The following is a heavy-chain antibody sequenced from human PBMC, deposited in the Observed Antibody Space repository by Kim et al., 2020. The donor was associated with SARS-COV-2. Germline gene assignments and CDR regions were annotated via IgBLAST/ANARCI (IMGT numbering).Heavy chain of an antibody. CDR1: RFTFSSYG. D-gene: IGHD6-13*01. Sequence: GGSLRLSCAASRFTFSSYGMHWVRQAPGRGLEWVALISFDGSNEYYADSVKGRFTISRDNSKNTLYLQMNSLRPEDTAVYYCARTRQQRAYYYYYGMDVWGQGTTVTVSS. CDR2: ISFDGSNE. J-gene: IGHJ6*02. CDR3: ARTRQQRAYYYYYGMDV. V-gene: IGHV3-30*03.